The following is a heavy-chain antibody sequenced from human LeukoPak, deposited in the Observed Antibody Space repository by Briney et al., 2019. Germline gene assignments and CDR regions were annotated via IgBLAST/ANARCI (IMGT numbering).Heavy chain of an antibody. J-gene: IGHJ4*02. CDR3: AKISSSAEPNFDH. D-gene: IGHD1-14*01. CDR1: GFTFSTYA. Sequence: PGGSLRLSCAGSGFTFSTYAMHWVRQAPGKGLEWVAFIWPDGSKKYYADSVKGRFAISRENSNNTLYLQMNSLRPEDTGLYFCAKISSSAEPNFDHWGQGTRLTVPS. V-gene: IGHV3-30*02. CDR2: IWPDGSKK.